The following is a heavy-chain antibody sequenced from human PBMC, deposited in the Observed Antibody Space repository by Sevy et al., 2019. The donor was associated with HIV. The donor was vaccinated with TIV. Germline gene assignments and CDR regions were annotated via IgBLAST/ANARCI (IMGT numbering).Heavy chain of an antibody. CDR1: GFTFSNYA. D-gene: IGHD3-22*01. Sequence: GGSLRLSCAASGFTFSNYAMNWVRQAPGKGLEWVSTIFRSGGVTYYADSVKGRCTISRDNFKNTLNLQMHSLRAEDTAVYYWAGGRYDSSGSFDAFDIWGQGTMVTVSS. V-gene: IGHV3-23*01. CDR3: AGGRYDSSGSFDAFDI. CDR2: IFRSGGVT. J-gene: IGHJ3*02.